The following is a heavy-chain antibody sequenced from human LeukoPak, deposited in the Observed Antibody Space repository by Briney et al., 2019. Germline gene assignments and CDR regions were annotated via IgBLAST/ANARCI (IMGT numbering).Heavy chain of an antibody. CDR1: GFTLSSYG. V-gene: IGHV3-23*01. CDR3: AELGITMIGGV. D-gene: IGHD3-10*02. CDR2: ISGSGGST. J-gene: IGHJ6*04. Sequence: PGGSLRLSCAASGFTLSSYGMSWVRQAPGEGLEWVSAISGSGGSTYYADSVKGRFTISRDNAKNSLYLQMNSLRAEDTAVYYCAELGITMIGGVWGKGTTVTISS.